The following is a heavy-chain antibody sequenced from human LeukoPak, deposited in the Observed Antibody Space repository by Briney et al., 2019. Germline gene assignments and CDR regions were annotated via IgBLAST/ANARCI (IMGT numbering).Heavy chain of an antibody. J-gene: IGHJ4*02. V-gene: IGHV3-7*03. Sequence: GGSLRLSCAVSGFTFTSNWMSWVRQVPGRGLEWLANVNPDGSRKSYVDSVKGRFTISRDNAKNSLYLQMNSLRAEDTALYYCAKARQWLVLDYWGQGTLVTVSS. D-gene: IGHD6-19*01. CDR2: VNPDGSRK. CDR1: GFTFTSNW. CDR3: AKARQWLVLDY.